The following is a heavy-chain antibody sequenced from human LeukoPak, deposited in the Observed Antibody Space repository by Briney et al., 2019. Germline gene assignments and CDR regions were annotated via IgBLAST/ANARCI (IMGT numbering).Heavy chain of an antibody. CDR2: ISSSGSTI. CDR1: GFTFSDYY. CDR3: ARDRSNIAASDGWFDP. D-gene: IGHD6-13*01. J-gene: IGHJ5*02. Sequence: GGSLRLSCAASGFTFSDYYMSWIRQAPGKGLEWVSYISSSGSTIYYADSVKGRFTISRDNAKNSLYLQMNSLRAEDTAVYYCARDRSNIAASDGWFDPWGQGTLVTVSS. V-gene: IGHV3-11*04.